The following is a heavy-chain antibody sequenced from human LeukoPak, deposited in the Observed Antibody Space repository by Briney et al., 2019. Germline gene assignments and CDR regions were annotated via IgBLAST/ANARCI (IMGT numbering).Heavy chain of an antibody. V-gene: IGHV1-2*02. CDR1: GYTFTGYY. J-gene: IGHJ4*02. CDR2: INPNSGGT. D-gene: IGHD3-22*01. CDR3: AKVGDSSGYYSEPQPTDY. Sequence: ASVKVSCKASGYTFTGYYMHWVRQAPGQGLEWMGWINPNSGGTNYAQKFQGRVTMTRDTSISTAYMELSRLRSDDTAVYYCAKVGDSSGYYSEPQPTDYWGQGTPVTVSS.